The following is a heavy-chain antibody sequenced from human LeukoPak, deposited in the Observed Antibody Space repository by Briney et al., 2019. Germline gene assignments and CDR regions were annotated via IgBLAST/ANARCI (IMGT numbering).Heavy chain of an antibody. CDR2: ITRFTGTT. V-gene: IGHV3-23*01. CDR1: GFTFSNYA. J-gene: IGHJ4*02. CDR3: ARDTRLMYYFDF. Sequence: GGCLRLSCAASGFTFSNYAMTWVRQAPGRGLEWISTITRFTGTTYYADSVKGRFTISRGDSNNTLYLQMNNLRAGDTAVYYCARDTRLMYYFDFWGQGALVTVSS. D-gene: IGHD2-2*01.